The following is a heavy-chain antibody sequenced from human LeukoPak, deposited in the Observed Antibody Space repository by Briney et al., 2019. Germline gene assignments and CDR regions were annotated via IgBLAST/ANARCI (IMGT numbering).Heavy chain of an antibody. CDR3: ARRAGAYSHPYDY. CDR2: ISYDGSYK. D-gene: IGHD4/OR15-4a*01. Sequence: GGSLRLSCAVSGFTFSIYAMHWVRQAPGKGLEWVALISYDGSYKYYADSVKGRFTISRDNSKNTLYLQMNSLRTKDTAVYYCARRAGAYSHPYDYWGQGTLVTVSS. V-gene: IGHV3-30*04. J-gene: IGHJ4*02. CDR1: GFTFSIYA.